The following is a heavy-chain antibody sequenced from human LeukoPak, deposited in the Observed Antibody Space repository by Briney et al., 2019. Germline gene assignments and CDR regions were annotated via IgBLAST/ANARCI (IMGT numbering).Heavy chain of an antibody. CDR2: LNTDGSST. D-gene: IGHD3-22*01. CDR1: GFTFSSRW. Sequence: TGGSLRLSCAASGFTFSSRWMHWVRQAPGKGLVWVSRLNTDGSSTVYADSVKGRFTISRDNAKNTLYLQMNSLRAEDTAVYYCARGYYDSNDSNRSNWFDPWGQGTLVTVSS. J-gene: IGHJ5*02. V-gene: IGHV3-74*01. CDR3: ARGYYDSNDSNRSNWFDP.